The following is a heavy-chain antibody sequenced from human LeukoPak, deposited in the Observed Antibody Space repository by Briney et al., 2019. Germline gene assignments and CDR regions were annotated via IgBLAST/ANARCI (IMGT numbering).Heavy chain of an antibody. CDR3: ASDISGYYYFDS. V-gene: IGHV4-39*07. CDR2: IYHSGSS. Sequence: SETLSLTCALSGGSISSSSYYWAWVRQPPGKGLEWIGSIYHSGSSYYNPSLKSRVTLSVDTSKNQFSLKLSSVTAADTAVYYCASDISGYYYFDSWGQGALVSVSS. J-gene: IGHJ4*02. CDR1: GGSISSSSYY. D-gene: IGHD5-12*01.